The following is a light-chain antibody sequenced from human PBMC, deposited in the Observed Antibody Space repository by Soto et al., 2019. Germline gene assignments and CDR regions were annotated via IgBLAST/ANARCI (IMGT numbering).Light chain of an antibody. Sequence: EIVMTQSPATLSVSPGERATLSCRASQSVSSKLAWYQPKPGQAPRLLIYAASTRATGIPARFSGSGSGTEFTLTITSLQSEDFAGYYCQQYSNWPPYTFGQGIKLEIK. CDR1: QSVSSK. CDR3: QQYSNWPPYT. J-gene: IGKJ2*01. V-gene: IGKV3-15*01. CDR2: AAS.